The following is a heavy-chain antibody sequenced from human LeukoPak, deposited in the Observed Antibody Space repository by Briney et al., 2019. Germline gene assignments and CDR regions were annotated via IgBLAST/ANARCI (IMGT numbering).Heavy chain of an antibody. D-gene: IGHD7-27*01. V-gene: IGHV3-7*01. J-gene: IGHJ4*02. Sequence: WGSLRLSCAASGCTFSSYWWSWVRQAPGKGLEWVANIKQGGSEKYHVDSVKGRFTISRDNDKPSLYLQMNSLRAEDTAVYYCARDYRPRLAGGFDYWGQGTLVTVSS. CDR2: IKQGGSEK. CDR3: ARDYRPRLAGGFDY. CDR1: GCTFSSYW.